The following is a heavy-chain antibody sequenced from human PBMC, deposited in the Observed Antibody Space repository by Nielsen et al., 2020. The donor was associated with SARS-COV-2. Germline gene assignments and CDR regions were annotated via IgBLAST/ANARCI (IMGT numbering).Heavy chain of an antibody. CDR2: ISTDIANP. CDR3: GTYYNAYGLEV. J-gene: IGHJ6*02. CDR1: GYTFVDYG. D-gene: IGHD3-10*01. V-gene: IGHV1-18*04. Sequence: ASVKVSCKTSGYTFVDYGISWVRQAPGQGLEWMGWISTDIANPNYPQSLKGRVTMTTDTSATTAYMELRNLRSDDTAVYYCGTYYNAYGLEVWGQGTTVTVSS.